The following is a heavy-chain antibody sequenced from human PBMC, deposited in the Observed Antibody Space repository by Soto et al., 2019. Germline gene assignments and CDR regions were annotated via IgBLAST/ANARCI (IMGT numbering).Heavy chain of an antibody. CDR2: INPLKGDT. D-gene: IGHD5-12*01. Sequence: GSSVKVSCKASGYTFSTYGITWVRQAPGQGLEWMGWINPLKGDTNSAARFQDRLTMTTDTSTRTAYMELRSLTSDDTAVYYFASVKVTGARLGVLDIWGQGPLDTVS. J-gene: IGHJ3*02. CDR1: GYTFSTYG. CDR3: ASVKVTGARLGVLDI. V-gene: IGHV1-18*01.